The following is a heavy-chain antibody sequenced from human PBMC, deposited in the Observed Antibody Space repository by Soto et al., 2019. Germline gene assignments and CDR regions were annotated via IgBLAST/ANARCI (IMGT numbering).Heavy chain of an antibody. V-gene: IGHV3-74*01. CDR1: VFTFSTYW. CDR2: INTDGSVT. D-gene: IGHD2-21*01. J-gene: IGHJ5*01. Sequence: PWWSLRLSCLASVFTFSTYWMHWVRQAPGKGLVWVARINTDGSVTSHADSVKGRFIISRDNAKNALFLQMNSLRDEDTAVYYCAREAMIGNCFDSWGQGTLVTVSS. CDR3: AREAMIGNCFDS.